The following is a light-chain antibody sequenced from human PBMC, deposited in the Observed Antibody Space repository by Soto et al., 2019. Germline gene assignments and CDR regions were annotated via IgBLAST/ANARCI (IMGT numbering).Light chain of an antibody. CDR3: QQYNNWPIT. V-gene: IGKV3-15*01. Sequence: EIVMTQSPATLSVSPGGRATLSCRASQSISDTLAWYQQKPGQAPRLLIYSASARATGIPARFSGSGSGTEFTLTISSLQSEDFAVYYCQQYNNWPITFGQGTRLEIK. CDR2: SAS. J-gene: IGKJ5*01. CDR1: QSISDT.